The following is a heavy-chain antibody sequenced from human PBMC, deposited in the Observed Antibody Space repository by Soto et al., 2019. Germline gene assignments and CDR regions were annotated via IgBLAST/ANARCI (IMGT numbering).Heavy chain of an antibody. J-gene: IGHJ6*02. CDR2: ISGSGGST. Sequence: GGSLRLSCAASGFTFSSYAMSWVRQAPGKELERVSAISGSGGSTYYADSVKGRFTISRDNSKNTLYLQMNSLRAEDTAVYYCAKGLRYFEPTDYYYYGMDVWGQGTTVTVSS. CDR1: GFTFSSYA. V-gene: IGHV3-23*01. D-gene: IGHD3-9*01. CDR3: AKGLRYFEPTDYYYYGMDV.